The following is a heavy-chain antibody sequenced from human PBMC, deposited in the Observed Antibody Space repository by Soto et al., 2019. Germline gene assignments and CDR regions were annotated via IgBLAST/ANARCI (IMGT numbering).Heavy chain of an antibody. CDR1: GFTFSSYG. D-gene: IGHD6-19*01. J-gene: IGHJ3*02. CDR3: AKAYPGYSSGWLLGVDI. V-gene: IGHV3-30*18. Sequence: QVQLVESGGGVVQPGRSLRLSCAASGFTFSSYGMHWVRQAPGKGLEWVAVISYDGSNKYYADSVKGRFTISRDNSKNTLYLQMNSLRAEDTAVYYCAKAYPGYSSGWLLGVDIWGQGTMVTVSS. CDR2: ISYDGSNK.